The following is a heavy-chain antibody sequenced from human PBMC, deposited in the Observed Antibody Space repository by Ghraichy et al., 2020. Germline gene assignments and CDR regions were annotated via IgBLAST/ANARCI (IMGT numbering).Heavy chain of an antibody. Sequence: ASVKVSCKASGYTFTSYDINWVRQATGQGLEWRGWMNPNSGNTGYAQKFQGRVTMTRNNSISTAYMELSSLRSEDTAVYYCARGLNTYYYGSGSYSFKSPLGYWGQGTLVPVS. D-gene: IGHD3-10*01. J-gene: IGHJ4*02. CDR1: GYTFTSYD. V-gene: IGHV1-8*01. CDR2: MNPNSGNT. CDR3: ARGLNTYYYGSGSYSFKSPLGY.